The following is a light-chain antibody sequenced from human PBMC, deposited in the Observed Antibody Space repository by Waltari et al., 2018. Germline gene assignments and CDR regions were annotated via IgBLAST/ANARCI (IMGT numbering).Light chain of an antibody. CDR2: GAS. V-gene: IGKV3-20*01. Sequence: DIVLTQSPGTLSLSPGETATLSCRASQSVSGSYLAWNQQKPGQAPRLLIYGASSRATGIPDRFSGSGSGTDFTLTISRLEPEDFGVYYCQYYGASRGPITFGQGTRLEIK. CDR3: QYYGASRGPIT. CDR1: QSVSGSY. J-gene: IGKJ5*01.